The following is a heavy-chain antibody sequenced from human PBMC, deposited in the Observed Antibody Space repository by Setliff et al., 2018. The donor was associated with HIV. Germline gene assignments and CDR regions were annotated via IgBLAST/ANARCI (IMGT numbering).Heavy chain of an antibody. CDR3: ARDVGEQLDV. CDR2: IYTSGSA. V-gene: IGHV4-61*02. CDR1: GGSISSGSYY. J-gene: IGHJ6*04. Sequence: SETLSLTCTVSGGSISSGSYYWSWIRQPAGKGLEWIGRIYTSGSANYNPALQSRVTISLDTSKNRFSLKLNSVTAADTAVYYCARDVGEQLDVWGKGTTVTVSS.